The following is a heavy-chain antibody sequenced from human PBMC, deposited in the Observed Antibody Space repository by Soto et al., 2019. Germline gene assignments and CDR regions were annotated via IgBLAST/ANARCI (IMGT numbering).Heavy chain of an antibody. CDR3: ARAKGLVVYYYYYMDV. J-gene: IGHJ6*03. D-gene: IGHD2-21*01. CDR2: IIPILGIA. Sequence: SVKVSCKASGGTFSSYTISWVRQAPGQGLEWMGRIIPILGIANYAQKVQGRVTITADKSTSTAYMELSSLRSEDTAVYYCARAKGLVVYYYYYMDVWGKGTTVTVSS. V-gene: IGHV1-69*02. CDR1: GGTFSSYT.